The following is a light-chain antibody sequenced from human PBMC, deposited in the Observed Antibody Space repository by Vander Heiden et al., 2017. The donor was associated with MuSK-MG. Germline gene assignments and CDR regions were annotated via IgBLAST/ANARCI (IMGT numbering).Light chain of an antibody. J-gene: IGKJ1*01. CDR3: QQSYTTPRT. Sequence: DIHMTQSPSSLSASVGGRVTITCRASQSISSYLNWYQQKPGKAPNLLIYGASSLQSGVPSRFSGSGSGTDCTLTINNLQPEDFATYYCQQSYTTPRTFGQGTKVEIK. CDR1: QSISSY. CDR2: GAS. V-gene: IGKV1-39*01.